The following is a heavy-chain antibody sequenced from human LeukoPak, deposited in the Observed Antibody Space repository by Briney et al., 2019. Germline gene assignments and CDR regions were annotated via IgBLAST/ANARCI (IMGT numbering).Heavy chain of an antibody. CDR3: AKGRDYTDPYYFDY. CDR1: GFSFSDYY. CDR2: ISNTGTTI. D-gene: IGHD4-11*01. J-gene: IGHJ4*02. Sequence: KSGGSLRLSCAASGFSFSDYYMSWIRQAPGKGLEWISYISNTGTTIYYADSVKGRFTISRDNSKNTLYLQMNSLRAEDTAVYYCAKGRDYTDPYYFDYWGQGTLVTVSS. V-gene: IGHV3-11*01.